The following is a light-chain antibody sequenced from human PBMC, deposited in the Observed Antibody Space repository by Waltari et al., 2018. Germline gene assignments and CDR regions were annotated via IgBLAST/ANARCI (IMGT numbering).Light chain of an antibody. CDR3: QLYNIFWT. V-gene: IGKV1-5*03. CDR2: KAS. J-gene: IGKJ1*01. CDR1: QSISNW. Sequence: DIQMTQSPSTLSASVGDRVTITCRASQSISNWLAWYQQKPGKAPKLLIYKASSLEGGVPSRFIGSVSGTEFTLTFSSLQPDYFATYYCQLYNIFWTFGQGTNLEIK.